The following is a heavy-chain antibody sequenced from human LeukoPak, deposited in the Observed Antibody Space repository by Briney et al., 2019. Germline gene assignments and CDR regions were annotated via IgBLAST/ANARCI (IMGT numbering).Heavy chain of an antibody. CDR2: LFTSGST. CDR1: GASVNSGSSY. Sequence: SETLSLTCNVSGASVNSGSSYWTWIRQPAGKGLEWIGRLFTSGSTNYNPSLEGRVTISLDTSKNQFSLKLSSVTAADTAVYYCASANTAMAHWGQGTLVTVSS. J-gene: IGHJ4*02. V-gene: IGHV4-61*02. CDR3: ASANTAMAH. D-gene: IGHD5-18*01.